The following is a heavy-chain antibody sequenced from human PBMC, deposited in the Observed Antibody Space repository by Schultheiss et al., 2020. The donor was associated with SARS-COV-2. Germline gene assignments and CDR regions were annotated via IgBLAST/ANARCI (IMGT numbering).Heavy chain of an antibody. J-gene: IGHJ6*02. D-gene: IGHD4-11*01. CDR2: ISSSSSTI. CDR1: GFTFSSYS. Sequence: GGSLRLSCAASGFTFSSYSMNWVRQAPGKGLEWVSYISSSSSTIYYADSVKGRFTISRDNAKNTLFLQMNSLRADDSAVYYCAKDLTVTTIGYYYYYGMDVWGQGTTVTVSS. CDR3: AKDLTVTTIGYYYYYGMDV. V-gene: IGHV3-48*04.